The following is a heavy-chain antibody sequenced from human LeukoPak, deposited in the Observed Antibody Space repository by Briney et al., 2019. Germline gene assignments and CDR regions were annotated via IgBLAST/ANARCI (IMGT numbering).Heavy chain of an antibody. CDR3: ARQAGGFEEFTVSPRYAMDV. CDR2: IQYGGST. D-gene: IGHD3-10*01. Sequence: SETLSLTCTVSGGSISSYYWSWIRQPAGKGLEWIAYIQYGGSTNYNPSLKSRVTISVDTSRNQFSLDVKSVTAADTAVYFCARQAGGFEEFTVSPRYAMDVWGQGTTVAVSS. V-gene: IGHV4-59*08. CDR1: GGSISSYY. J-gene: IGHJ6*02.